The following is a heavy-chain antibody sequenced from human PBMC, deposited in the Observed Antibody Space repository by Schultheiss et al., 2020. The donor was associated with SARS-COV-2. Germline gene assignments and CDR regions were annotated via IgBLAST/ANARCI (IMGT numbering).Heavy chain of an antibody. CDR3: ARGGDGSRYFYDSSGYSHAFDT. V-gene: IGHV6-1*01. CDR2: TYYRSQWYN. CDR1: GDSVSRNNVA. J-gene: IGHJ3*02. D-gene: IGHD3-22*01. Sequence: SETLSLTCALSGDSVSRNNVAWNWIRQSPSRGLEWLGRTYYRSQWYNDYAESVKSRMTINPDTSKNQFSLQLNSVTPEDTAVYYCARGGDGSRYFYDSSGYSHAFDTWGQGTTVTVSS.